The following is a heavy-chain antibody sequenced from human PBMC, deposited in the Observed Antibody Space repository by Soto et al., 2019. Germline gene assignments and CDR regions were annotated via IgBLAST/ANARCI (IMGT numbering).Heavy chain of an antibody. Sequence: SETLSLTCTVSGGSISSGGYYWSWIRQHPGKGLEWIGYIYYSGSTYYNPSLKSRVTISVDTSKNQFSLKLSSVTAADTAVYYCAIRLDIVATGVDYWGQGTLVTVSS. CDR3: AIRLDIVATGVDY. D-gene: IGHD5-12*01. CDR2: IYYSGST. CDR1: GGSISSGGYY. V-gene: IGHV4-31*03. J-gene: IGHJ4*02.